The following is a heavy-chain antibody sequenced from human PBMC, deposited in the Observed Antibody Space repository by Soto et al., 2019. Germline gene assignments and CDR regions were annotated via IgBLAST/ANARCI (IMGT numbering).Heavy chain of an antibody. J-gene: IGHJ4*02. D-gene: IGHD5-18*01. CDR1: GGSFSGYY. CDR3: ARGKWIQLWQGGGNKRNPYFDY. V-gene: IGHV4-34*01. CDR2: INHSGST. Sequence: SETLSLTCAVYGGSFSGYYWSWIRQPPGKGLEWIGEINHSGSTNYNPSLKSRVTISVDTSKNQFSLKLSSVTAADTAVYYCARGKWIQLWQGGGNKRNPYFDYWGQGTLVTVS.